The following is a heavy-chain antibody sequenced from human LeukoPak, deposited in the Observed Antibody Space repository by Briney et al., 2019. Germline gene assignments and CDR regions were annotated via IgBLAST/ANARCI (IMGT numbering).Heavy chain of an antibody. CDR3: ARSIAVAGTLAPLDY. D-gene: IGHD6-19*01. J-gene: IGHJ4*02. CDR1: GFTFSSYA. V-gene: IGHV3-23*01. Sequence: PGGSLRLSCAASGFTFSSYAMSWVRQAPGKGLEWVSAISGSGGSTYYADSVKGRFTISRDNSKNTLYLQMNSLRAEDTAVYYCARSIAVAGTLAPLDYWGQGTLVTVSS. CDR2: ISGSGGST.